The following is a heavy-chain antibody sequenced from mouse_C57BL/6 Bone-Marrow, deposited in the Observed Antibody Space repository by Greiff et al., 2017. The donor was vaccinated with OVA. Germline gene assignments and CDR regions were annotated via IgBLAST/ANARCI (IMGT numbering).Heavy chain of an antibody. V-gene: IGHV1-59*01. CDR1: GYTFTSYW. J-gene: IGHJ2*01. CDR3: AHGDGSSFDY. Sequence: QVQLQQPGAELVRPGTSVKLSCKASGYTFTSYWMHWVKQRPGQGLEWIGVIDPSDSYTNYNQKFKGKATLTVDTSSSTAYMQLSSLTSEDSAVYYCAHGDGSSFDYGGQGTTLTVSS. CDR2: IDPSDSYT. D-gene: IGHD1-1*01.